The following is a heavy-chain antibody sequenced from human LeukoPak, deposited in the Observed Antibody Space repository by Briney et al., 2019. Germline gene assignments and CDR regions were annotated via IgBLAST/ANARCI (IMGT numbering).Heavy chain of an antibody. CDR1: GYTFTGYY. Sequence: ASVNVSCKASGYTFTGYYMHWVRQAPGQGLEWMGWINPNCGGTNYAQKFQGRVTMTRDTSISTAYMELSRLRSGDTAVYYCARLMVQYCSSTSCYHDMGIYFDYWGQGTLVTVSS. D-gene: IGHD2-2*01. J-gene: IGHJ4*02. V-gene: IGHV1-2*02. CDR2: INPNCGGT. CDR3: ARLMVQYCSSTSCYHDMGIYFDY.